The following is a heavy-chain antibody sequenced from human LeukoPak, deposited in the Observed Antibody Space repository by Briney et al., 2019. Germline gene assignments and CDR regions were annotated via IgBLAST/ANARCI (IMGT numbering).Heavy chain of an antibody. Sequence: QPGGSLRLSCAASGFTFSTYAMSWVRQAPGKGLEWVSGMSGSGGSTYYADSVKGRFSISRDNSKNTLYLQMNSLRAEDTAVYYCAKVALPRQWLGSNFDYWGQGTLVTVSS. D-gene: IGHD6-19*01. CDR3: AKVALPRQWLGSNFDY. V-gene: IGHV3-23*01. CDR1: GFTFSTYA. CDR2: MSGSGGST. J-gene: IGHJ4*02.